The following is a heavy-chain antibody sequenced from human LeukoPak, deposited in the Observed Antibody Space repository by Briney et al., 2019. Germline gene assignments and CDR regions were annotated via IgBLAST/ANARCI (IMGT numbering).Heavy chain of an antibody. J-gene: IGHJ4*02. CDR3: ATSTVAKYDY. V-gene: IGHV3-23*01. CDR1: GFTFSSYA. CDR2: ISGSGDST. D-gene: IGHD4-11*01. Sequence: GGSLRLSCAASGFTFSSYAMSWVRQAPGKGLEWVSAISGSGDSTFNADSVKGRFTISRDNSKNTLYLQMNSLRAEDTALYYCATSTVAKYDYWGQGTLVAVSS.